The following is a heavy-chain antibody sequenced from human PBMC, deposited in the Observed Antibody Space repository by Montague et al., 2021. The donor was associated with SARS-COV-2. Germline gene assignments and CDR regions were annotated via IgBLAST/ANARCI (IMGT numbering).Heavy chain of an antibody. J-gene: IGHJ5*02. V-gene: IGHV4-39*07. D-gene: IGHD4-17*01. CDR1: GGSISTTNYY. Sequence: SETLSLTCTVSGGSISTTNYYWAWLRQPPGKGLEWVGSIYNSDNTYYNPSLESRLTMSVDTSKNQFSLKLRSVTAADAAVYYCARAWRYGDYSGVHFAPWGQGTLVTVSS. CDR2: IYNSDNT. CDR3: ARAWRYGDYSGVHFAP.